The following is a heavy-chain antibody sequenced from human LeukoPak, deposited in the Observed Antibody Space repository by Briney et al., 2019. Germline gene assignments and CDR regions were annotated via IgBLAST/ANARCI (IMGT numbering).Heavy chain of an antibody. CDR2: IYPGDSDT. Sequence: GESLKISCKASGYSFSFYWIGWVRQMPGKGLEWMGVIYPGDSDTRYGPSFQGQVTISADRSISTAYLQWSSPKASDTAIYYCATIQGGYFDYWGQGTLVTVSS. D-gene: IGHD3-16*01. J-gene: IGHJ4*02. CDR1: GYSFSFYW. CDR3: ATIQGGYFDY. V-gene: IGHV5-51*01.